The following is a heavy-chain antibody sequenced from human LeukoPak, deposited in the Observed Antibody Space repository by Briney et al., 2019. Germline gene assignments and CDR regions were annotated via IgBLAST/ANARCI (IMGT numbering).Heavy chain of an antibody. CDR1: GGTFSSYA. CDR3: GWCDRYGGVFDY. V-gene: IGHV1-69*04. Sequence: SVKVSCKASGGTFSSYAIRWVRQAPGQGLEWMGRIIPIIGIANYAQKFQGRVTITADKSTSTAYMELSILRSADTAVYYCGWCDRYGGVFDYWGQGTLVTVSS. D-gene: IGHD2-8*02. J-gene: IGHJ4*02. CDR2: IIPIIGIA.